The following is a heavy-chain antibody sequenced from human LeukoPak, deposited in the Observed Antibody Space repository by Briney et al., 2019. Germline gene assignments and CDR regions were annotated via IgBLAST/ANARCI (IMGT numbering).Heavy chain of an antibody. CDR2: IGSNGGST. CDR1: GFTFSSYA. D-gene: IGHD3-22*01. Sequence: GGSLRLSCAASGFTFSSYAMHWVRQAPGKGLEYVSGIGSNGGSTYYANSVKGRFTISRDNSKNTLYLQMGSLRAEDTAVYYCAKAPLYYYDSSGYTDYWGQGTLVTVSS. J-gene: IGHJ4*02. V-gene: IGHV3-64*01. CDR3: AKAPLYYYDSSGYTDY.